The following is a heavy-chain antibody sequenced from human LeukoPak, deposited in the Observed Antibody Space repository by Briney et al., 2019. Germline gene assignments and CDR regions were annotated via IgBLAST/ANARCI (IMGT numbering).Heavy chain of an antibody. CDR3: ARGMEMATMEYFDY. D-gene: IGHD5-24*01. Sequence: HPGGSLRLSCAASGFTFSSYEMNWVRQAPGKGLEWVSYISSSGSTIYYADSVKGRFTISRDNAKNSLYLQMNSLRAEDTAVYYCARGMEMATMEYFDYWRQGTLVTVSS. CDR1: GFTFSSYE. CDR2: ISSSGSTI. J-gene: IGHJ4*02. V-gene: IGHV3-48*03.